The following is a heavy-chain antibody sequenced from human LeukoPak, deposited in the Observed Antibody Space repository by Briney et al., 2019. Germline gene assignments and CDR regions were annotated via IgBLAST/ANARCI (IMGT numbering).Heavy chain of an antibody. D-gene: IGHD3-10*01. Sequence: ASVKVSCKASGYTFTSYGISWVRQAPGQGLEWMGWISAYNGNTNYAQKLQGRVTMTTDTSTSTAYMELSSLGSEDTAVYYCARDLLEKGLLWFGEGYYYGMDVWGQGTTVTVSS. J-gene: IGHJ6*02. CDR3: ARDLLEKGLLWFGEGYYYGMDV. CDR1: GYTFTSYG. V-gene: IGHV1-18*01. CDR2: ISAYNGNT.